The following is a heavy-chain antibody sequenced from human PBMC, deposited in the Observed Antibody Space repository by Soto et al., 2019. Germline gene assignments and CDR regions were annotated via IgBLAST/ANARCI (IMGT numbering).Heavy chain of an antibody. CDR3: AKSPRGTPYYFDY. D-gene: IGHD1-1*01. CDR2: ISGSGGST. Sequence: VGSLRLSCAASGFTFSSYAMSWVRQAPGKGLEWVSAISGSGGSTYYADSVKGRFTISRDNSKNTLYLQMNSLRAEDTAVYYCAKSPRGTPYYFDYWGQGTLVTVSS. V-gene: IGHV3-23*01. CDR1: GFTFSSYA. J-gene: IGHJ4*02.